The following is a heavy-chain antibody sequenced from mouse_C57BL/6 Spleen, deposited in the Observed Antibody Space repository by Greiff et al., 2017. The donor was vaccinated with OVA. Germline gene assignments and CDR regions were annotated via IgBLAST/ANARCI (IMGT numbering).Heavy chain of an antibody. V-gene: IGHV3-1*01. CDR3: ARGGIDGFDY. CDR1: GYSITSGYD. CDR2: ISYSGST. J-gene: IGHJ2*01. Sequence: EVQGVESGPGMVKPSQSLSLTCTVTGYSITSGYDWHWIRHFPGNKLEWMGYISYSGSTNYNPSLKSRISITHDTSKNHFFLKLNSVTTEDTATYYCARGGIDGFDYWGQGTTLTVSS.